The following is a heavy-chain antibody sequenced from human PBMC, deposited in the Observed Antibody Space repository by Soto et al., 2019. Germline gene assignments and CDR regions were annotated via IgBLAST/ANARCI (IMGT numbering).Heavy chain of an antibody. J-gene: IGHJ6*02. CDR1: GFTVSNNY. CDR2: IYSGGST. CDR3: ARTGIAVAAYGMDV. V-gene: IGHV3-53*04. Sequence: EVQLVESGGGLVQPGGSLRLSCAASGFTVSNNYMSWVRQAPGKGLEWVSVIYSGGSTYYADSVKGRSTISRHNSKNTLYLQMDSLRVEDTAVYYCARTGIAVAAYGMDVWGQGTTVTVSS. D-gene: IGHD6-19*01.